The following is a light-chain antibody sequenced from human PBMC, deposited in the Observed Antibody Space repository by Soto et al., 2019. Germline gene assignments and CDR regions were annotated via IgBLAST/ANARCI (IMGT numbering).Light chain of an antibody. Sequence: QSALTQPASVSGSPGQSITISCTGTSSDVGGYNYVSWYQQHPGKAPKLMIYDVSNRPSGVSNRFSGSKSGNTASLTISGLQAEHEADNYYSSYSSSSTLVFGGGTKLTVL. CDR1: SSDVGGYNY. V-gene: IGLV2-14*01. CDR2: DVS. J-gene: IGLJ2*01. CDR3: SSYSSSSTLV.